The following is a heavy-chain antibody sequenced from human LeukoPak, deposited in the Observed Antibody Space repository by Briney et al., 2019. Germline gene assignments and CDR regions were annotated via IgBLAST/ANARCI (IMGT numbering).Heavy chain of an antibody. V-gene: IGHV4-59*01. CDR1: GGSFSDYY. J-gene: IGHJ2*01. CDR3: ARDNRGSNTFDL. Sequence: SETLSLTCTVSGGSFSDYYWNWIRQPPGKGLEGIGYIYYTGSTNYNPSLKSRATISVDTSRDQFSLKLTSVTAADTAVYYCARDNRGSNTFDLWGRGTLVTVSS. CDR2: IYYTGST. D-gene: IGHD4/OR15-4a*01.